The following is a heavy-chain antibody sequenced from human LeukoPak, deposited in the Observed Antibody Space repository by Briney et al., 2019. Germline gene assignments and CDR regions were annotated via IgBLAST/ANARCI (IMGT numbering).Heavy chain of an antibody. J-gene: IGHJ4*02. D-gene: IGHD5-18*01. CDR2: VSGSGGST. CDR1: GFTFSSYA. V-gene: IGHV3-23*01. Sequence: GGSLRLSCAASGFTFSSYAMSWVRQAPGKGLEWVSAVSGSGGSTYYADSVKGRFTISRDNSKNTLYLQMNSLRAEDTAVYYCAKDHGGLRGYSYGADYWGQGTLVTVSS. CDR3: AKDHGGLRGYSYGADY.